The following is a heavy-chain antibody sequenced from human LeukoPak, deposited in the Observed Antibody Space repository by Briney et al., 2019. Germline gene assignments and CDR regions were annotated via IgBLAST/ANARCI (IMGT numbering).Heavy chain of an antibody. V-gene: IGHV3-11*04. CDR1: GFTFSDYY. D-gene: IGHD3-22*01. Sequence: GGSLRLSCAASGFTFSDYYMSWIRQAPGKGLEWVSYISSSGTTIYYADSVKGRFTISRDNSKNTLYLQMNSLRAEDTAVYYCAREHYYDFYRNWFDPWGQGTLVTVSS. CDR3: AREHYYDFYRNWFDP. CDR2: ISSSGTTI. J-gene: IGHJ5*02.